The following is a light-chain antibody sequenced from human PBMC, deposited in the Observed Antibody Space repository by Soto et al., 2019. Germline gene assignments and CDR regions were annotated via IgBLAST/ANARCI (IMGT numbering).Light chain of an antibody. Sequence: SSELTQPPSVSVALGKTARITCGGNNIGSKSVHWYQKKPGQAPVLVIYYDSDRPSGIPERFSGSNSGNTATLTISRVEAGDEADYYCQVWDSSSDHPVFGGGTKLTVL. CDR2: YDS. CDR3: QVWDSSSDHPV. J-gene: IGLJ3*02. CDR1: NIGSKS. V-gene: IGLV3-21*04.